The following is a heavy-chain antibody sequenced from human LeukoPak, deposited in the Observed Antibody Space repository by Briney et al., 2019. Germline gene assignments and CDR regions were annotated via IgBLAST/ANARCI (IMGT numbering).Heavy chain of an antibody. Sequence: ASVKVSCKASGYTLTDYYMHWVRQAPGQGLEWMGRINPNSGGTNYAQKFQGWVTMTRDTSISTAYMELSRLRSDDTAVYYCARDPAGPAAAGVYFDYWGQGTLVTVSS. CDR3: ARDPAGPAAAGVYFDY. D-gene: IGHD6-13*01. V-gene: IGHV1-2*04. CDR2: INPNSGGT. J-gene: IGHJ4*02. CDR1: GYTLTDYY.